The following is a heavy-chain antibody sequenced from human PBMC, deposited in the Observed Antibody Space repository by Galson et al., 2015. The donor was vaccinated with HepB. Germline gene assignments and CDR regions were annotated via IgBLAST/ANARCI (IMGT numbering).Heavy chain of an antibody. D-gene: IGHD3-10*01. CDR3: AKDWAGSYDY. CDR1: AFTFSNYA. J-gene: IGHJ4*02. Sequence: SLRLSCAASAFTFSNYAMSWVRQAPGKGLQWVSAISGSGDNTYYVDSVKGRFTISRDNSKNTLFLQMNSLRAEDTAVYYCAKDWAGSYDYWGQGTLVTVSS. V-gene: IGHV3-23*01. CDR2: ISGSGDNT.